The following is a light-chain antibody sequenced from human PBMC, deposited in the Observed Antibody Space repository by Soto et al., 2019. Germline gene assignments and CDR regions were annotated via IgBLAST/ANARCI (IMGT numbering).Light chain of an antibody. CDR2: RNN. Sequence: QLVLTQPPSASGTPGQGVTISCSGSTSNIGSNYVYWYQQLPGTAPKLLIYRNNQRPSGVPDRFSGSQSVTPASLAISGLRSDDETDYFCATWDDSLNGFYVFGTGTKLTVL. CDR3: ATWDDSLNGFYV. CDR1: TSNIGSNY. V-gene: IGLV1-47*01. J-gene: IGLJ1*01.